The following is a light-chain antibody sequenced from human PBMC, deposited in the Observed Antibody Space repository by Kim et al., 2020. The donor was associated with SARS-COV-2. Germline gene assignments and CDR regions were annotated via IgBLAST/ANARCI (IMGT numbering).Light chain of an antibody. CDR1: QGISSY. J-gene: IGKJ1*01. V-gene: IGKV1-8*01. Sequence: GGRVTITCRASQGISSYLAWYQQKPVKAPKLLIYAASTLQSGVPSRFSGSGSGTDFTLTISCLQSEDFATYYCQQYYSYPPTFGQGTKLEI. CDR3: QQYYSYPPT. CDR2: AAS.